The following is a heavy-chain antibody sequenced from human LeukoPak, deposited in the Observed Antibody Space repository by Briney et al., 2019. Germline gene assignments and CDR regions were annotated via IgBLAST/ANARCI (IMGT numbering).Heavy chain of an antibody. CDR2: ISGSGNTI. J-gene: IGHJ4*02. CDR1: GFTFSSYE. D-gene: IGHD2-15*01. Sequence: PGGSLRLSCAASGFTFSSYEMSWVRQAPGKGLEWVSYISGSGNTIYYADSVKGRFTISRDNAKNSLYLQMNSLRAEDTAVYYCARDLERRGSTTVDYWGQGTLVTASS. CDR3: ARDLERRGSTTVDY. V-gene: IGHV3-48*03.